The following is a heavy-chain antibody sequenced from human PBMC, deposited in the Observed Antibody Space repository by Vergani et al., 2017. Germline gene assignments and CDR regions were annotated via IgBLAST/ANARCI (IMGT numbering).Heavy chain of an antibody. D-gene: IGHD2-2*01. V-gene: IGHV1-18*01. CDR3: ARDRSTTIVVIPAASYMDV. Sequence: QVQLVQSGAEVKKPGASVKVSCKASGYTFTSYGISWVRQAPGQGLEWMGWISAYNGNTNYAQKLQGKVTMTTDTSTSTAYMELRSLRSADTAVYYCARDRSTTIVVIPAASYMDVWGKGTTVTVSS. CDR1: GYTFTSYG. J-gene: IGHJ6*03. CDR2: ISAYNGNT.